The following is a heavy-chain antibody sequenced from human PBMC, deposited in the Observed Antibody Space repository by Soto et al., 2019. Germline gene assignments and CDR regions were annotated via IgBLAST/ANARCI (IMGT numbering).Heavy chain of an antibody. D-gene: IGHD6-19*01. J-gene: IGHJ4*02. CDR2: INHSGST. V-gene: IGHV4-34*01. CDR3: ARGSVAGRVVYYFDY. CDR1: GGSFSGYY. Sequence: QVQLQQWGAGLLKPSETLSLTCAVYGGSFSGYYWSWIRQPPGKGLEWIGEINHSGSTNYNPSLKSRVTISVDTSKNQFSLKLSSVTAADTAVYYCARGSVAGRVVYYFDYWGPGTLVTVSS.